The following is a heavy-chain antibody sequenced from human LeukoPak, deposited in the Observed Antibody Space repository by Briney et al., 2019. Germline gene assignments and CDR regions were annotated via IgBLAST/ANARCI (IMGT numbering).Heavy chain of an antibody. J-gene: IGHJ5*02. CDR1: GYSFTSYW. CDR2: IYPGDSDT. V-gene: IGHV5-51*01. Sequence: KRGESLQISCKGSGYSFTSYWIGWVRPLPGKGLEWMGIIYPGDSDTRYSPSFQGQVTISADKSISTAYLQWSSLKASDTAMYYCARLSPPGRTWFDPWGQGTLVTVSS. CDR3: ARLSPPGRTWFDP.